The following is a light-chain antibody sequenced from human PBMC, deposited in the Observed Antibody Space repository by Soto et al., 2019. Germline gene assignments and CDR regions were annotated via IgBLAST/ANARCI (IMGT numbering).Light chain of an antibody. CDR3: QQDNNGPRT. CDR2: GAS. Sequence: EIVMTQSPATLSVSPGERATLSCRASQSVSSNLAWYQQKPGQAPRLLIYGASTRATGIPARFSGSGPGTEFTLTISSLQSEDFAVYYCQQDNNGPRTFGQGTKV. V-gene: IGKV3-15*01. CDR1: QSVSSN. J-gene: IGKJ1*01.